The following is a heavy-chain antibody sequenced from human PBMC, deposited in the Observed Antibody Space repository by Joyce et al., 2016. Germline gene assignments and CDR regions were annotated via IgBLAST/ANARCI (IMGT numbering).Heavy chain of an antibody. Sequence: VQLVQSGAEVKNPGASVKVSCKASGFSFSGYYIHWVRQAPGQGLEWMGWINPVRGETIYAQKCQGRVTMTRDTSISTVYLELGRLTSDDTALYYCAREYGGTFYFDYWGQVTLVTVSS. CDR2: INPVRGET. CDR1: GFSFSGYY. J-gene: IGHJ4*02. V-gene: IGHV1-2*02. CDR3: AREYGGTFYFDY. D-gene: IGHD4-23*01.